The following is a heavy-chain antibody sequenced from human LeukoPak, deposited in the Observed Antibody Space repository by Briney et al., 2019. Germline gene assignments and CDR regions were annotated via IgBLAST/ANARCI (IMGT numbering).Heavy chain of an antibody. V-gene: IGHV3-23*01. CDR1: GFTFSSYA. CDR3: ARVRERWLQLGAFDI. D-gene: IGHD5-24*01. CDR2: ISGSGGST. Sequence: GGSLRLSCAASGFTFSSYAMNWVRQAPGKGLEWVSGISGSGGSTNYADSVKGRFTISRDNSKNTLYLQMNSLRAEDTAVYYCARVRERWLQLGAFDIWGQGTMVTVSS. J-gene: IGHJ3*02.